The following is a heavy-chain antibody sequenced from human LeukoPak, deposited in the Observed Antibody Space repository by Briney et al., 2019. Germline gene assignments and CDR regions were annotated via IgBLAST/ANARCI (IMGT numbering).Heavy chain of an antibody. V-gene: IGHV3-74*03. CDR1: GFPFSSYW. Sequence: GWSLRLSCEPSGFPFSSYWMLWVRQAPGKGLVWVSRISGDGTIKTYADFVRGRFTISRDNTKNILYLQMKSLKVEDTAIYFCSRSQFDYWGQGVLVTVSS. J-gene: IGHJ4*02. CDR3: SRSQFDY. CDR2: ISGDGTIK.